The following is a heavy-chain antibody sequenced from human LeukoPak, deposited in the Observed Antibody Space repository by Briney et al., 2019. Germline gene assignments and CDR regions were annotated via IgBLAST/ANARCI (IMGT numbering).Heavy chain of an antibody. V-gene: IGHV1-2*02. D-gene: IGHD5-24*01. CDR1: GYTFTGYY. CDR3: ARDSEMATGYFDY. CDR2: INPNSGGT. J-gene: IGHJ4*02. Sequence: ASVKVSCTASGYTFTGYYMHWVRQAPGQGLEWMGWINPNSGGTNYAQKFQGRVTMTRDTSISTAYMELSRLRSDDTAVYYCARDSEMATGYFDYWGQGTLVTVSS.